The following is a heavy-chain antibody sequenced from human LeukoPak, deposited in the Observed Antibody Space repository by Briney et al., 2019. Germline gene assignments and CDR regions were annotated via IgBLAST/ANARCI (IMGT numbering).Heavy chain of an antibody. D-gene: IGHD3-16*01. Sequence: GGSLRLSCVASGFTFSTYAMNWVRQAPGKGLEWVSGISGGAGRTYYADSVKGRFTISRDNSKNTLYLQMNSLRAEDTAVYYCARFAAKGDPLDYWGQGTLVTVSS. CDR1: GFTFSTYA. J-gene: IGHJ4*02. V-gene: IGHV3-23*01. CDR2: ISGGAGRT. CDR3: ARFAAKGDPLDY.